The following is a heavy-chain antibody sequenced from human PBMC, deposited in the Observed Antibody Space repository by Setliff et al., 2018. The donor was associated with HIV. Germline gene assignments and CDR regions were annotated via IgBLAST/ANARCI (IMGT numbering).Heavy chain of an antibody. CDR3: AREVYRYDDGSESMDV. J-gene: IGHJ6*03. V-gene: IGHV3-21*06. CDR2: ISGSSGYE. Sequence: PGGSLRLSCAASGFTFRHYSMNWVRQAPGKGLEWVSSISGSSGYEYYADSVKGRFTISRDSAKNSLYLQTSSLRAEDTAVYYCAREVYRYDDGSESMDVWGKGTTVTVSS. D-gene: IGHD5-18*01. CDR1: GFTFRHYS.